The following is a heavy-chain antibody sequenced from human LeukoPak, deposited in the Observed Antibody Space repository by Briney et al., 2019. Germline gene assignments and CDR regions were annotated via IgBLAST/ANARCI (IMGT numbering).Heavy chain of an antibody. V-gene: IGHV1-8*01. CDR3: ARVSDTAMVNWAFDI. D-gene: IGHD5-18*01. CDR2: MNPNSGNT. CDR1: GYTFTSYD. Sequence: ASVKVSCKASGYTFTSYDINWVRQATGQGLEWMGWMNPNSGNTGYAQKFQGRVTITADKPTSTAYMELSSLRSEDTAVYYCARVSDTAMVNWAFDIWGQGTMVTVSS. J-gene: IGHJ3*02.